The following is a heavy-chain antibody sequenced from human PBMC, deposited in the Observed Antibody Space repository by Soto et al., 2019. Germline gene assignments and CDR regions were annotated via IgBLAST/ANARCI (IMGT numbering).Heavy chain of an antibody. D-gene: IGHD2-2*01. CDR3: ARGPKFCTSSNFNYYGLDV. J-gene: IGHJ6*02. CDR1: GLALTDYY. Sequence: VGSLRLSCEASGLALTDYYTTWIRQAPGKGLEWVSYIASGSGYTNNADSVNGRFTISRDNLKNSLTLQMNSLRAEDTAVYYCARGPKFCTSSNFNYYGLDVWVQRTTVTVSS. CDR2: IASGSGYT. V-gene: IGHV3-11*06.